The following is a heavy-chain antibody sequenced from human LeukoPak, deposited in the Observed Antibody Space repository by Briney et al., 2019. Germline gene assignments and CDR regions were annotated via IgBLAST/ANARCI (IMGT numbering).Heavy chain of an antibody. J-gene: IGHJ4*02. CDR3: ATQPDIVLMVYSYYFDY. D-gene: IGHD2-8*01. CDR2: IYSGGST. CDR1: GFTVSSNY. Sequence: GGSLRLSCAASGFTVSSNYMSWVRQAPGKGLEWVSVIYSGGSTYYADSVKGRFTISRDNSKNTLYLQMNSLRAEDTAVYYCATQPDIVLMVYSYYFDYWGQGTLVTVSS. V-gene: IGHV3-53*05.